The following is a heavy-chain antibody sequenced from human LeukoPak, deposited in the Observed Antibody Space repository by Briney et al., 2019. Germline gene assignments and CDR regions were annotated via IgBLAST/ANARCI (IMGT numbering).Heavy chain of an antibody. Sequence: GRSLRLSCAASGFTFSSYAMHWVRQAPGKGLEWVAVISYDGSNKYYADSVKGRFTISRDNSKNTLYLQMNSLRAEDTAVYYCARDGLLPAAIVRGAYNWFDPWGQGTLVTVSS. CDR3: ARDGLLPAAIVRGAYNWFDP. J-gene: IGHJ5*02. CDR2: ISYDGSNK. CDR1: GFTFSSYA. D-gene: IGHD2-2*02. V-gene: IGHV3-30*01.